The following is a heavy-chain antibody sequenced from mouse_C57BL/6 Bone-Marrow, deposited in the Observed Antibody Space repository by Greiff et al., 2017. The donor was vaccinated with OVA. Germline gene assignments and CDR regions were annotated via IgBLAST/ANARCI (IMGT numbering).Heavy chain of an antibody. V-gene: IGHV2-2*01. CDR2: IWSGGST. CDR3: ARRGPYYYAMDY. CDR1: GFSLTSYG. Sequence: VKLMESGPGLVQPSQSLSITCTVSGFSLTSYGVHWVRQSPGKGLEWLGVIWSGGSTDYNAAFISRLSISKDNSKSQVFFKMNSLQADDTAIYYCARRGPYYYAMDYWGQGTSVTVSS. J-gene: IGHJ4*01.